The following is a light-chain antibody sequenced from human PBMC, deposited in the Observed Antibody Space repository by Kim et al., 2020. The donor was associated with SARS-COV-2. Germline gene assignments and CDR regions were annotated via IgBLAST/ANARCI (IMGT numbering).Light chain of an antibody. CDR3: SSYTSSSTLV. J-gene: IGLJ2*01. CDR1: SSDVGSYNR. V-gene: IGLV2-18*02. CDR2: EVS. Sequence: QSVTVSCTGTSSDVGSYNRVSWYQQPPGTAPKLMIYEVSNRPSGVPDRFSGSKSGNTASLTISGLQAEDEADYYCSSYTSSSTLVFGGGTKLTV.